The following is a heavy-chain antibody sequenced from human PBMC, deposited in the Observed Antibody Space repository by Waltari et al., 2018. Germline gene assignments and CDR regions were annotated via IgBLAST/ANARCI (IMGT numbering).Heavy chain of an antibody. Sequence: QVQLVESGGGVVQPGRSLRLSCAASGFTFSSYGMHWVRQAPGKGLEWVAVIWYDGSNKYYADSVKGRFTISRDNSKNTLYLQMNSLRAEDTAMYYCAKDDIAAAGDEGKTYYYYYMDVWGKGTTVTVSS. J-gene: IGHJ6*03. V-gene: IGHV3-30*18. CDR1: GFTFSSYG. CDR3: AKDDIAAAGDEGKTYYYYYMDV. D-gene: IGHD6-13*01. CDR2: IWYDGSNK.